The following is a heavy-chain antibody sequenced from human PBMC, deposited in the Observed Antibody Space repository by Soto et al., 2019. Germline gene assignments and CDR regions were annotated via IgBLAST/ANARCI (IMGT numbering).Heavy chain of an antibody. D-gene: IGHD3-22*01. CDR1: GYNFNKYA. J-gene: IGHJ3*02. CDR3: ARMAYYFDGTGPNAFDI. CDR2: INIGGDNT. V-gene: IGHV3-23*01. Sequence: GGSLRLSCVGSGYNFNKYAVSWVRHAPGKGLEWVSAINIGGDNTFYTDSVKGRFTISRDNSKNMLCLEMNSLTAEDTAVYYCARMAYYFDGTGPNAFDI.